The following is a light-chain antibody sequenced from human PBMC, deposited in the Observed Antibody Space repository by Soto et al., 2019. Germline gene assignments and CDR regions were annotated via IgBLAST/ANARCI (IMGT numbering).Light chain of an antibody. J-gene: IGKJ4*01. CDR3: QQRSNWPPA. Sequence: EIVLTQSPATPSLSPGERVTLSCRASQSVSSDLAWYQQKPGQAPRLLIYDASNRATCIPARFSGSGSGTDFTLTISSLDPEDFAVYYCQQRSNWPPAFGGGNKVEIK. CDR2: DAS. V-gene: IGKV3-11*01. CDR1: QSVSSD.